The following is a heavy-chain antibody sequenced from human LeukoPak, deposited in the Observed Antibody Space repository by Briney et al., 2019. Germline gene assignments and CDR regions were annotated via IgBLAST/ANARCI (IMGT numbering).Heavy chain of an antibody. CDR2: ISGSGGST. Sequence: PGGSLRLSCAASGFTFSSYAMSWVRQAPGKGLECVSAISGSGGSTYYADSVKGRFTISRDNSKNTLYLQMNSLRAEDTAVYYCAKVFRRFGVKKPHDYWGQGTLVTVSS. J-gene: IGHJ4*02. CDR3: AKVFRRFGVKKPHDY. V-gene: IGHV3-23*01. CDR1: GFTFSSYA. D-gene: IGHD3-10*01.